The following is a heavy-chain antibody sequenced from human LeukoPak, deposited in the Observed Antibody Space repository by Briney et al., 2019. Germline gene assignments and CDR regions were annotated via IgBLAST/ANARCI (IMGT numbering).Heavy chain of an antibody. CDR3: ARLIRSSAFDI. V-gene: IGHV4-34*01. J-gene: IGHJ3*02. Sequence: SETLSLTCAVYGGSFSGYYWSWIRQPPGKGLEWIGEINHSGSTNYNPSLKSRVTISVDTPKNQFSLKLSSVTAADTAVYYCARLIRSSAFDIWGQGTMVTVSS. CDR2: INHSGST. D-gene: IGHD4-17*01. CDR1: GGSFSGYY.